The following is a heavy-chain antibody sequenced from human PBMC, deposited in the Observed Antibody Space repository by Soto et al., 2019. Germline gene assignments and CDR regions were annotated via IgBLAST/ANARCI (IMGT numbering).Heavy chain of an antibody. D-gene: IGHD2-15*01. CDR1: GYTFTKYW. CDR2: IYPGDSDI. V-gene: IGHV5-51*01. CDR3: ARQLPYGGNSYYGMDV. Sequence: GESLKISCQASGYTFTKYWVGWVRQMPGKGLEWMGIIYPGDSDIRYSPSFQGQVTISADKSISTAYLQWSGLKASDTAIYYCARQLPYGGNSYYGMDVWGQGTTVTAP. J-gene: IGHJ6*02.